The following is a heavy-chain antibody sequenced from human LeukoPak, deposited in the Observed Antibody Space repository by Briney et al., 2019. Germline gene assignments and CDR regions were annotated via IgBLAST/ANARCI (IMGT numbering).Heavy chain of an antibody. CDR2: INHSGST. D-gene: IGHD3-22*01. Sequence: SETLSLTCAVYGGSFSGYYWSWIRQPPGKGLEWIGEINHSGSTNYNPSLKSRVTMSVDTSKNQFSLKLSSVTAADTAVYYCARAGYYYDSSLYDYWGQGTLVTVSS. V-gene: IGHV4-34*01. CDR1: GGSFSGYY. J-gene: IGHJ4*02. CDR3: ARAGYYYDSSLYDY.